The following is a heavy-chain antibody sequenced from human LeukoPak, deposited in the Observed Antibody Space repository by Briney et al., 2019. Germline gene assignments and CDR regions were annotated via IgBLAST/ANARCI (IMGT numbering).Heavy chain of an antibody. V-gene: IGHV3-20*01. CDR2: LNWNGDST. D-gene: IGHD2-2*01. CDR3: ARGHEVVTAGAFDI. CDR1: GFTFDDYG. Sequence: GGSLRLSCAASGFTFDDYGMSWVRQAPGKGLKWASGLNWNGDSTGYAESVKGRFTISRDNAKNSVYLQMNSLRAEDTALYHCARGHEVVTAGAFDIWGQGTMVTVSS. J-gene: IGHJ3*02.